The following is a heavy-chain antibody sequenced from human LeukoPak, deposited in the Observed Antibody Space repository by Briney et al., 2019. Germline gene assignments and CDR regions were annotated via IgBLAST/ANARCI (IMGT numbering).Heavy chain of an antibody. D-gene: IGHD6-6*01. CDR2: IYYSGST. Sequence: NPSETLSLTCAVYGGSFSGYYWSWIRQHPGKGLEWIGYIYYSGSTYYNPSLKSRVTISVDTSKNQFSLKLSSVTAADTAVYYCARGEASIAAFDPWGQGTLVTVSS. CDR3: ARGEASIAAFDP. J-gene: IGHJ5*02. CDR1: GGSFSGYY. V-gene: IGHV4-31*11.